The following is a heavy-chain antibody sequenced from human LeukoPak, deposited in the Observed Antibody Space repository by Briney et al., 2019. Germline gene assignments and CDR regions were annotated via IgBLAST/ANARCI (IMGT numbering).Heavy chain of an antibody. CDR3: AREDSMTNWFDP. V-gene: IGHV4-59*04. Sequence: SETLSLTCTVSGGSISSYYWSWIRQPPGKGLEWIGYIYYSGSTYYNPSLKSRVTISVDTSKNQFSLKLSSVTAADTAVYYCAREDSMTNWFDPWGQGTLVTVSS. J-gene: IGHJ5*02. D-gene: IGHD4-11*01. CDR2: IYYSGST. CDR1: GGSISSYY.